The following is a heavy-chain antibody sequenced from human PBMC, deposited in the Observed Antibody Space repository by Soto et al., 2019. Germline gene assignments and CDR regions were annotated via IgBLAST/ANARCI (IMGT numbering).Heavy chain of an antibody. CDR1: GYTFTSYD. J-gene: IGHJ5*02. CDR2: MNPSTGNT. Sequence: ASVRVSCKASGYTFTSYDIIWVRQATGQGLEWMGWMNPSTGNTDSAEKFQGRLTMTRNTSISTVYMELSSVSFEDTAVYYCARGRIIVAGGFDPWGQGTLVTVSS. V-gene: IGHV1-8*01. D-gene: IGHD6-19*01. CDR3: ARGRIIVAGGFDP.